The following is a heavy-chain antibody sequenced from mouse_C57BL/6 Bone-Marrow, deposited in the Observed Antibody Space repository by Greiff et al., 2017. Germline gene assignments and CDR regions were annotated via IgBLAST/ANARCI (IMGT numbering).Heavy chain of an antibody. D-gene: IGHD2-4*01. V-gene: IGHV1-19*01. CDR2: INPYNGGT. J-gene: IGHJ1*03. Sequence: EVQLQQSGPVLVKPGASVKMSCKASGYTFTDYYMNWVKQSHGKSLEWIGVINPYNGGTSYNQPFKGKATLTVDKSSSTAYMELNSLTSEDSAVYYCERGSYYEDDGPYGYFEVWGTGTTVTVSS. CDR3: ERGSYYEDDGPYGYFEV. CDR1: GYTFTDYY.